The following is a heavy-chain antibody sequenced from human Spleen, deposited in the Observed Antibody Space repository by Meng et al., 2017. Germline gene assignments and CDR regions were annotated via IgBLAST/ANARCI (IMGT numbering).Heavy chain of an antibody. CDR2: IGHSGIT. J-gene: IGHJ5*02. Sequence: QPQLQESGPGLGKPSAALSLPCSVSGGSISTSGYYWGWIRQPPGKGLEWIGSIGHSGITYYTPSLKSRVTVSIDTSKSQFSLKLTSVTAADTAVYYCVRSSGWVRTGFDPWGQGTLVTVSS. D-gene: IGHD6-19*01. CDR3: VRSSGWVRTGFDP. CDR1: GGSISTSGYY. V-gene: IGHV4-39*01.